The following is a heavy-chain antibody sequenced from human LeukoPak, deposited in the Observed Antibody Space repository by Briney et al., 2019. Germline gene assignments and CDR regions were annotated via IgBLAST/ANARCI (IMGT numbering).Heavy chain of an antibody. V-gene: IGHV3-30*18. CDR1: GFTFSSYG. CDR2: ISYDGSNK. D-gene: IGHD3-22*01. CDR3: AKTYYYDSSGYSLGAFDI. J-gene: IGHJ3*02. Sequence: GGSLRLSCAASGFTFSSYGMHWVRQAPGKGLEWVAVISYDGSNKYYADSVKGRFTISRDNSKNTLYLQMNSLRAEDTAVYYCAKTYYYDSSGYSLGAFDIWGQGTMVTVSS.